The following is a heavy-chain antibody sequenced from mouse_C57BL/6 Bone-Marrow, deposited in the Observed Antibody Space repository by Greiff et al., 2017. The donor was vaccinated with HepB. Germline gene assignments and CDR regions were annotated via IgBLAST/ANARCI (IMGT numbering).Heavy chain of an antibody. CDR3: TRETDYYGSSYGYFDY. J-gene: IGHJ2*01. Sequence: EVQLVESGEGLVKPGGSLKLSCAASGFTFSSYAMSWVRQTPEKRLEWVAYISSGGDYIYYADTVKGRFTISRDNARNTLYLQMSSLKSEDTAMYYCTRETDYYGSSYGYFDYWGQGTTLTVSS. V-gene: IGHV5-9-1*02. CDR2: ISSGGDYI. CDR1: GFTFSSYA. D-gene: IGHD1-1*01.